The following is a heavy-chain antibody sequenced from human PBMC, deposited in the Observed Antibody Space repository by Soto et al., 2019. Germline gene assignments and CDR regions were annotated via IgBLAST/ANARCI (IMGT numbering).Heavy chain of an antibody. J-gene: IGHJ6*03. CDR3: ARLYYDFWSGFQYYYYMDV. CDR1: GFTFSSYW. D-gene: IGHD3-3*01. Sequence: PGGSLRLCCAASGFTFSSYWMSWVRQAPGKGLEWVANIKQDGSEKYYVDSVKGRFTISRDNAKNSLYLQMNSLRAEDTAVYYCARLYYDFWSGFQYYYYMDVWGKGTTVTAP. CDR2: IKQDGSEK. V-gene: IGHV3-7*01.